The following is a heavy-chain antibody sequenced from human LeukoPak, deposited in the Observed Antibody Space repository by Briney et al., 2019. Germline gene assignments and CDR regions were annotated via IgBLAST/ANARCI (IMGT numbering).Heavy chain of an antibody. Sequence: SETLSLTCTVSGGSITNYYWSWIRQSPEKGLEWIGYIYYSGSTNYNASLKSRVTISVDTSKNQFSLKLSSVTAADTAVYYCARDLYGGNAPDWGQGTLVTVSS. CDR3: ARDLYGGNAPD. J-gene: IGHJ4*02. V-gene: IGHV4-59*01. CDR2: IYYSGST. D-gene: IGHD4-23*01. CDR1: GGSITNYY.